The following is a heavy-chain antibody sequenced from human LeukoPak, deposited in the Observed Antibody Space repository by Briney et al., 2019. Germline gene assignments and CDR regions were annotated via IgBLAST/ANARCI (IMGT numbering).Heavy chain of an antibody. CDR1: GGSISSSSYY. CDR2: IYYSGST. J-gene: IGHJ4*02. D-gene: IGHD2-2*01. V-gene: IGHV4-39*07. CDR3: ARDGSTLIALYYFDY. Sequence: SETLSLACTVSGGSISSSSYYWGWIRQPPGKGLEWIGSIYYSGSTYYNPSLKSRVTISVDTSKNQLSLKLSSVTAADTAVYYCARDGSTLIALYYFDYWGQGTLVTVSS.